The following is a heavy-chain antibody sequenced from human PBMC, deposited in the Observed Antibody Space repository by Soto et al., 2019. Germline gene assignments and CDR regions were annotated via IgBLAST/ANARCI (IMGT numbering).Heavy chain of an antibody. J-gene: IGHJ6*02. CDR3: ARRRNPDYYYYYGMDV. CDR1: GGSISSSSYY. V-gene: IGHV4-39*01. Sequence: SETLSLTCTVSGGSISSSSYYWGWIRQPPGKGLEWIGSIYYSGSTYYNPSLKSRVTISVDTSKNQFSLKLSSVTAADTAVYYCARRRNPDYYYYYGMDVWGQGTTVTVSS. D-gene: IGHD1-1*01. CDR2: IYYSGST.